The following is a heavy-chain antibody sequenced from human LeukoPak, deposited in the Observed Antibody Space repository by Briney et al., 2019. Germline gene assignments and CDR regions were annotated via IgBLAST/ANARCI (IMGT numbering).Heavy chain of an antibody. CDR1: GFIFSRYG. CDR3: AKDHLPGIVVADRDY. V-gene: IGHV3-23*01. J-gene: IGHJ4*02. CDR2: ISGSGGAT. D-gene: IGHD6-19*01. Sequence: GGSLRLSCAASGFIFSRYGMSWVRQAPGKGLEWVSAISGSGGATYYTDSVKGRFTISRDNSKNTLYLQINSLRAEDTAIYYCAKDHLPGIVVADRDYWGQGTLVTVSS.